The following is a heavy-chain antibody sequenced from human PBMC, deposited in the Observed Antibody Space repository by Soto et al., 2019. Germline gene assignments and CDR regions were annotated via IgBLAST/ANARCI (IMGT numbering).Heavy chain of an antibody. J-gene: IGHJ4*02. D-gene: IGHD3-22*01. V-gene: IGHV3-23*01. CDR1: GFTFSSYA. Sequence: EVQLLESGGGLVQPGGSLRLSCAASGFTFSSYAMSWVRQAPGKGLEWVSAISGSGGSTYYADSVKGRFTISRDNSKNTLYLQMNSLRAEDTAVYYCAKLGFRVVVVITPYYFDYWGQGTLVTVSS. CDR3: AKLGFRVVVVITPYYFDY. CDR2: ISGSGGST.